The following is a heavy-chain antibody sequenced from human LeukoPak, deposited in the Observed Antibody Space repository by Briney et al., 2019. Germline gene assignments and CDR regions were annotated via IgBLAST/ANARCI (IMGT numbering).Heavy chain of an antibody. J-gene: IGHJ4*02. V-gene: IGHV4-59*08. CDR3: ARHLRGEQQLSGFDY. D-gene: IGHD6-13*01. CDR2: IYYSGST. CDR1: GGSISSYY. Sequence: SETLSLTCTVPGGSISSYYWSWIRQPPGKGLEWIGYIYYSGSTKYNPSLRSRVTISADTSKNQFSLKLSSVTAADTAVYYCARHLRGEQQLSGFDYWGQGTPVTVSS.